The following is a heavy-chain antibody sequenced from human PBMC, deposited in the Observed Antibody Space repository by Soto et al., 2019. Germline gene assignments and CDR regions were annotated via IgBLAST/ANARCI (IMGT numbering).Heavy chain of an antibody. D-gene: IGHD3-10*01. Sequence: GGSLRLSCAASGFTFSSYAMSWVRQAPGKGLEWVSAISGSGGSTYYADSVKGRFTISRDNSKNTLYLQMNSLRAEDTAVYYCAKDEVPRSRRSPVDYWGQGTLVTVSS. CDR3: AKDEVPRSRRSPVDY. CDR2: ISGSGGST. J-gene: IGHJ4*02. CDR1: GFTFSSYA. V-gene: IGHV3-23*01.